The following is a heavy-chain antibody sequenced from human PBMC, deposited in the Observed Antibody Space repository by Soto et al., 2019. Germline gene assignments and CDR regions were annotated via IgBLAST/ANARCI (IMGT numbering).Heavy chain of an antibody. Sequence: SGPTLVKPTQPLTLTCIFSDFSLITSGVGVGWIRQPPGKALEWLALISWNDDKRYSPSLKSRLTITKDTSKNQVVLTMTNMDPVDTATYYCAHAIAAAGVFDYWGQGTLVTVSS. J-gene: IGHJ4*02. CDR3: AHAIAAAGVFDY. CDR2: ISWNDDK. D-gene: IGHD6-13*01. V-gene: IGHV2-5*01. CDR1: DFSLITSGVG.